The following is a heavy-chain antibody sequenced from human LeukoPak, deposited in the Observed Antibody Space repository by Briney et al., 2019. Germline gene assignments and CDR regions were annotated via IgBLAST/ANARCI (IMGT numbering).Heavy chain of an antibody. J-gene: IGHJ4*02. Sequence: LRLSCAASGFTFSSYSMNWVRQHPGKGLEWIGYIYYTGSTYYSPSLKSRLTISVDTSKNQFSLKLSSVTAADTAVYYCARGPRDILTGYFDYWGQGSLVTVSS. CDR1: GFTFSSYS. D-gene: IGHD3-9*01. CDR2: IYYTGST. V-gene: IGHV4-31*02. CDR3: ARGPRDILTGYFDY.